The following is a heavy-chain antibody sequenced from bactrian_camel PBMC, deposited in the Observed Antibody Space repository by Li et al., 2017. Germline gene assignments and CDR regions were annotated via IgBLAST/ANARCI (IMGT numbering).Heavy chain of an antibody. J-gene: IGHJ4*01. Sequence: HVQLVESGGGSVQSGGSLRLSCGTSGNTFSGRCVAWFRQAPGKEREGVASIYTGAGSTFYTDAVKGRFTISLDKDKNTLYLQMNNLKPDDTAMYYCAAPMQVWSTYTGFWCSDLGHKVREEQVYWGRGTQVTVS. CDR2: IYTGAGST. CDR3: AAPMQVWSTYTGFWCSDLGHKVREEQVY. V-gene: IGHV3S1*01. D-gene: IGHD3*01. CDR1: GNTFSGRC.